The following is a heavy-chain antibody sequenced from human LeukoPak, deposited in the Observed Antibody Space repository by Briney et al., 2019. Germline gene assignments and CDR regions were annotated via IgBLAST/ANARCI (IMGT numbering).Heavy chain of an antibody. CDR1: GFTFSSYT. V-gene: IGHV3-23*01. J-gene: IGHJ3*02. CDR3: GKRQHGSGTYYGAFDI. Sequence: GGSLRLSCAASGFTFSSYTVSWVRQAPGKGLEWVSSMSGSDGTTYYADSVKGRFAISRDNSKNTLYLQIYSLRAEDTAVYYCGKRQHGSGTYYGAFDIWGQGTMVTVSS. D-gene: IGHD3-10*01. CDR2: MSGSDGTT.